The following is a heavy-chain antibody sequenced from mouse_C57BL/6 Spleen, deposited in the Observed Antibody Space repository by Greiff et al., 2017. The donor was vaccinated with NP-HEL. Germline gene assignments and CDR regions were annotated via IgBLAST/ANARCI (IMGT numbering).Heavy chain of an antibody. CDR3: VRGGITTVVATPFAY. D-gene: IGHD1-1*01. Sequence: DVKLQESGGGLVQPKGSLKLSCAASGFTFNTYAMHWVRQAPGKGLEWVARIRSKSSNYATYYADSVKDRFTISRDDSQSMLYLQMNNLKTEDTAMYYCVRGGITTVVATPFAYWGQGTLVTVSA. CDR1: GFTFNTYA. CDR2: IRSKSSNYAT. V-gene: IGHV10-3*01. J-gene: IGHJ3*01.